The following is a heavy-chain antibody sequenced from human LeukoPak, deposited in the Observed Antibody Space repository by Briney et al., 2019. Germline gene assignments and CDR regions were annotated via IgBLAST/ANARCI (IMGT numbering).Heavy chain of an antibody. J-gene: IGHJ6*03. CDR3: ARQEGSSWYFHYMDV. Sequence: PSETLSLTCTVSGASMSNYYWSWIRQPPGKGLEWIGHFYYSGSTNYNPSLRSRVTISVDSSENQFSLKLSSVTAADTAVYYCARQEGSSWYFHYMDVWGRGTTVTVSS. CDR1: GASMSNYY. CDR2: FYYSGST. D-gene: IGHD6-13*01. V-gene: IGHV4-59*08.